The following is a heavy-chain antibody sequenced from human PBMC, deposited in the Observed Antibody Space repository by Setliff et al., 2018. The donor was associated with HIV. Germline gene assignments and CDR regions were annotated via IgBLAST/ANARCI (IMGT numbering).Heavy chain of an antibody. Sequence: GGSLRLSCATSGFTFSNFWMTWVRQAPGKGLEWVANIKEDGSETFYVDSVKGRFTMSRDNAKKLVYLEMNRLKVEDTAVYFCARARYMDVWGKGTTVTVSS. CDR2: IKEDGSET. J-gene: IGHJ6*03. V-gene: IGHV3-7*04. CDR1: GFTFSNFW. CDR3: ARARYMDV.